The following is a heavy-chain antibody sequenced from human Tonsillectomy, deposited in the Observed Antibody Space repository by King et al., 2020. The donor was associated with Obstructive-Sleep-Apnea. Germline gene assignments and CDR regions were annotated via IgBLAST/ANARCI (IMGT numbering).Heavy chain of an antibody. J-gene: IGHJ5*02. V-gene: IGHV4-31*03. CDR2: IYYSGST. Sequence: VQLQESGPGLVKPSQTLSLTCTVSGGSISSGGYYWSWIRQHPGKGLEWIGYIYYSGSTYYNPSLKSRVTISVDTSKNQFSLKLSSVTAADTAVYYCARDLYCGGDCYSGWFDPWGQGTLVTVSS. CDR1: GGSISSGGYY. D-gene: IGHD2-21*02. CDR3: ARDLYCGGDCYSGWFDP.